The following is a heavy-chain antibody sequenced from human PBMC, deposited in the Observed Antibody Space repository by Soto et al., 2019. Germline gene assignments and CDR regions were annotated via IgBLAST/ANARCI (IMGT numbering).Heavy chain of an antibody. V-gene: IGHV3-11*05. CDR2: ISGSSSHT. Sequence: QVQLVESGGGLVKPGGSLRLSCAASGFNFSDYYMTWIRQTPGEGLEWLSYISGSSSHTNYADSVKGRFTISRDNAKTTLYLQISSMGAEDTAVYDCARRLSAHLDYWGQGTLVTVSS. D-gene: IGHD3-10*01. CDR1: GFNFSDYY. CDR3: ARRLSAHLDY. J-gene: IGHJ4*02.